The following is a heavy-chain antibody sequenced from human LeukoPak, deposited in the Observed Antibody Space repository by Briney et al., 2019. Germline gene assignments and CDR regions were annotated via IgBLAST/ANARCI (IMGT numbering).Heavy chain of an antibody. J-gene: IGHJ4*02. CDR3: AKRGSGSYSIDY. D-gene: IGHD3-10*01. CDR1: GFTFSTFA. Sequence: GRSLRLSCAASGFTFSTFAMHWVRQAPGKGLEWVAVISSDASNQYYADSVKGRFTISRDNSKNTLYLQMNSLRAEDTAVYCCAKRGSGSYSIDYWGQGTLVTVSS. CDR2: ISSDASNQ. V-gene: IGHV3-30*18.